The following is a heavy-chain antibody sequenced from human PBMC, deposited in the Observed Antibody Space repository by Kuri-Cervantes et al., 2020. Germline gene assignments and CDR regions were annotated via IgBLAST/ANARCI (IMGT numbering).Heavy chain of an antibody. V-gene: IGHV1-69*13. Sequence: SVKVSCKASGYTFTSYGISWVRQAPGQGLEWMGGIIPIFGTANYAQKFQGRVTITADESTSTAYMELSSLRSEDTAVYYCARGLDSIAARPGDYYYYYYMDVWGKGTTVTVSS. CDR3: ARGLDSIAARPGDYYYYYYMDV. D-gene: IGHD6-6*01. CDR2: IIPIFGTA. CDR1: GYTFTSYG. J-gene: IGHJ6*03.